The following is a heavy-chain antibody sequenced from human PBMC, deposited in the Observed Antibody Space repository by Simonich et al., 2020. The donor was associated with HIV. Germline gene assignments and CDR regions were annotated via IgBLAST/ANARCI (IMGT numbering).Heavy chain of an antibody. CDR1: GFTFSSYW. CDR2: IKQDGSDK. J-gene: IGHJ3*02. Sequence: EVQLVESGGGLVQPGGSLRLSCAASGFTFSSYWMSWVRQAPMDGLEWGDNIKQDGSDKYYVDSVKGRFTIARDNAKNSLYLQMNILRAEYTAVYYCARSPTFGYSGYDDAFDIWGQGTMVTVSS. D-gene: IGHD5-12*01. V-gene: IGHV3-7*01. CDR3: ARSPTFGYSGYDDAFDI.